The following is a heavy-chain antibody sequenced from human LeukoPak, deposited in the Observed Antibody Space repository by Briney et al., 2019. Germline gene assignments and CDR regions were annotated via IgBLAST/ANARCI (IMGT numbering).Heavy chain of an antibody. V-gene: IGHV3-7*01. CDR3: ARDGLGSAFDY. Sequence: GGSLRLSCAASGFTFSSYWMTWVRQAPGKGLEWVANIKQDGSEEYYVDSVKGRFTISKDNAKNSLYLQMNSLRAEDTAVYYCARDGLGSAFDYWGQGTLVTVSS. D-gene: IGHD3/OR15-3a*01. CDR1: GFTFSSYW. CDR2: IKQDGSEE. J-gene: IGHJ4*02.